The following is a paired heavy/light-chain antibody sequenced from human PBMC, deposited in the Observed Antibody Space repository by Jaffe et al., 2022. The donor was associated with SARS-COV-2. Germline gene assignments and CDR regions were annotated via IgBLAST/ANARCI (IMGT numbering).Heavy chain of an antibody. CDR2: VYTSGST. Sequence: QVQLQESGPGLVKPSETLSLTCSVSDGSISSKNYYWSWIRQPAGKGLEWIGRVYTSGSTNYNPSLKSRVTISVDTSKNLFSLKLNSVTAADTAVYYCARTLPSWGPFDPWGQGTLVTVSS. D-gene: IGHD7-27*01. J-gene: IGHJ5*02. CDR3: ARTLPSWGPFDP. CDR1: DGSISSKNYY. V-gene: IGHV4-61*02.
Light chain of an antibody. V-gene: IGLV1-44*01. Sequence: QSVLTQPPSASGAPGQRVAISCSGSSSNIGSNTVHWYQQLPGTAPKLLIYSNNQRPSGVPDRFSGSKSGTSASLAISGLQSEDEADYYCAAWDDSLNGYVFGTGTKVTVL. CDR3: AAWDDSLNGYV. J-gene: IGLJ1*01. CDR1: SSNIGSNT. CDR2: SNN.